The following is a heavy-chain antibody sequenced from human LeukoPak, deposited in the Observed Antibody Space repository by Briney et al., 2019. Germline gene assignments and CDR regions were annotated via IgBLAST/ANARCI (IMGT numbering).Heavy chain of an antibody. CDR3: ARGYSYGYARYFDY. CDR1: GFTFSAYG. D-gene: IGHD5-18*01. V-gene: IGHV3-30*02. Sequence: GGSLRLSCAASGFTFSAYGMHWVRQAPGKGLEWVAFIRYDGSNKYYADSVKGRFTISRDNSKNTVYLQMNSLRTEDTAVYYCARGYSYGYARYFDYWGQGTLVTVSS. CDR2: IRYDGSNK. J-gene: IGHJ4*02.